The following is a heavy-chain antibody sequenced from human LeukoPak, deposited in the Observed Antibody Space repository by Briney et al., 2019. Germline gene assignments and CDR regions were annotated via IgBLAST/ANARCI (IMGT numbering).Heavy chain of an antibody. CDR3: AKDIGYCSGGSYPYWYFDL. CDR1: GFTFDDYA. Sequence: GRSLRLSCAASGFTFDDYAMHWVRQAPGKGLEWVSGISWNSGSIGYADSVKGRFTISRDNAKNSLYLQMNSLRAEDTALYYCAKDIGYCSGGSYPYWYFDLWGRGTLVTVSS. J-gene: IGHJ2*01. CDR2: ISWNSGSI. V-gene: IGHV3-9*01. D-gene: IGHD2-15*01.